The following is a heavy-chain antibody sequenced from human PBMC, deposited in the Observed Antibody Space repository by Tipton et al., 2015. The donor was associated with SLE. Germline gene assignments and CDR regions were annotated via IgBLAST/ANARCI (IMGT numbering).Heavy chain of an antibody. D-gene: IGHD4-23*01. Sequence: QSGPEVKKPGASVKVSCKASGYTFTNYGLTWVRQAPGQGLEWMGWINPNSGGTNYAQKFQGRVTMTRDTSISTAYMELSRLRPDDTAVYYCARTGGNSVYWGQGTLVTVSS. J-gene: IGHJ4*02. CDR2: INPNSGGT. CDR1: GYTFTNYG. CDR3: ARTGGNSVY. V-gene: IGHV1-2*02.